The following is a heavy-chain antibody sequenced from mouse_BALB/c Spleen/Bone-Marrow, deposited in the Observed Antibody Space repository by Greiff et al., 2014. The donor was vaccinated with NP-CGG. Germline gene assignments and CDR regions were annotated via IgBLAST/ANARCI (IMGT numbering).Heavy chain of an antibody. J-gene: IGHJ3*01. CDR1: GFNIKDTY. CDR2: IDPANGNT. V-gene: IGHV14-3*02. Sequence: EVQLQQSGAELVKPGASVKLSCTASGFNIKDTYMHWVKQRPEQGLEWIGRIDPANGNTKYDPKFQGKATITTDTSSNTAYLQLSSLKSEDTAVYYCATYCYGSGQFAYWGQGTLVTVSA. D-gene: IGHD1-1*01. CDR3: ATYCYGSGQFAY.